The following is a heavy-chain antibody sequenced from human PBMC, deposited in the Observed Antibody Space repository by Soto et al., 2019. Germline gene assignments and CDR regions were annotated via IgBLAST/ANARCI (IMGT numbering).Heavy chain of an antibody. D-gene: IGHD5-12*01. CDR1: GYTFTTYG. J-gene: IGHJ3*02. V-gene: IGHV1-18*01. CDR3: ARVVVSASSNAFDI. CDR2: ISPYTGDT. Sequence: QVQLVQSGAEVKKPGASVKVSCEASGYTFTTYGISWVRQAPGQGLEWMGWISPYTGDTNYGQILQGRVTLTTDTSTSTAYMELRGLSSADTAVYYCARVVVSASSNAFDIWGQGTMVTVSS.